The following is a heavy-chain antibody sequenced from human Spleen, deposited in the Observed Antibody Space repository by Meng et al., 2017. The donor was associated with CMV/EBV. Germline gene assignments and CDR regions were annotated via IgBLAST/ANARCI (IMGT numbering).Heavy chain of an antibody. D-gene: IGHD3-3*01. Sequence: ASVKVSCKASGYTFTRYYIHWVRQAPGQGLEWMGKISVYDGNTKYAQKFEGRVTLTTDTSTTTAYMELRSLTSDDTAVYYCARDPRAIFGVAPDYWGQGTLVTVSS. V-gene: IGHV1-18*04. J-gene: IGHJ4*02. CDR1: GYTFTRYY. CDR3: ARDPRAIFGVAPDY. CDR2: ISVYDGNT.